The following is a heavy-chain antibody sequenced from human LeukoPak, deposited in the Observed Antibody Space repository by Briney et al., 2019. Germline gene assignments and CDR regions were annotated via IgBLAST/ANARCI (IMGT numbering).Heavy chain of an antibody. CDR2: IYSGGSS. CDR3: VRDFMGYCGGECYSR. J-gene: IGHJ6*04. Sequence: GGSLRLSCAASGFTVSSSYMSWVRQAPGKGLEWDSVIYSGGSSHYPDSLKGRFTISRDNPKNTLYLQINSLRAEDTAVYYCVRDFMGYCGGECYSRWGKGTTVTVSS. D-gene: IGHD2-21*01. CDR1: GFTVSSSY. V-gene: IGHV3-66*02.